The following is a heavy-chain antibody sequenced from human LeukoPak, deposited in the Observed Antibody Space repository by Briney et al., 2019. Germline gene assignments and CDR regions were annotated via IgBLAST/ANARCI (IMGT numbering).Heavy chain of an antibody. J-gene: IGHJ3*02. V-gene: IGHV1-18*01. CDR2: ITAGNGNT. Sequence: ASVNVSCKASGYNFRSYGIGWVRQAPRQGLEWMGWITAGNGNTNYAQKVQGRVTMTTDTSTSTAYMELRSLRSDDTAVYFCARDLARGHSYGYNAFDIWGQATMVTVSS. CDR1: GYNFRSYG. CDR3: ARDLARGHSYGYNAFDI. D-gene: IGHD5-18*01.